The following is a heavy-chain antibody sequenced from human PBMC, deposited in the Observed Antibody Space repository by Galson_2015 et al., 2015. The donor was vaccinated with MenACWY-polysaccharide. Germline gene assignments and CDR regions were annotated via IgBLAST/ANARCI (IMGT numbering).Heavy chain of an antibody. CDR1: GYTFTNYF. V-gene: IGHV1-46*01. CDR3: ARNAASGLDY. CDR2: INPSGGST. Sequence: SVKVSCKASGYTFTNYFIHWVRQAPGQGLEWLGFINPSGGSTSYAQKFQGRVTMTRDTSTGTVYVDLSSLRSEDTAVYYCARNAASGLDYWGHGTLVTVSS. D-gene: IGHD3-10*01. J-gene: IGHJ4*01.